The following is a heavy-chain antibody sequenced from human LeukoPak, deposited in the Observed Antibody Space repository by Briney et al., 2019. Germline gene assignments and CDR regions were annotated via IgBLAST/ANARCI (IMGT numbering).Heavy chain of an antibody. D-gene: IGHD6-6*01. CDR3: ARGPSIAARYDAFDI. J-gene: IGHJ3*02. CDR2: ISSSGNTI. V-gene: IGHV3-48*03. Sequence: GGSLRLSCAASEFTYTSYELNWVRQAPGKGLEWVSYISSSGNTISYADSVKGRFTSSGDNAKNSLYLQVISLRAEDTAVYYCARGPSIAARYDAFDIWGQGTMVTVSS. CDR1: EFTYTSYE.